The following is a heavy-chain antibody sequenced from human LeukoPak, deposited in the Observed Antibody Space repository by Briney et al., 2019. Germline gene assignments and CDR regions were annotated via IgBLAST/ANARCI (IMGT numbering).Heavy chain of an antibody. CDR2: ISSSSSTI. CDR3: AKPPPYDWFDP. D-gene: IGHD2-8*01. J-gene: IGHJ5*02. CDR1: GFTFSSYS. V-gene: IGHV3-48*01. Sequence: GGSLRLSCAASGFTFSSYSMNWVRQAPGKGLEWVSYISSSSSTIYYADSVKGRFTISRDNAKNSLYLQMNSLRAEDTAVYYCAKPPPYDWFDPWGQGTLVTVSS.